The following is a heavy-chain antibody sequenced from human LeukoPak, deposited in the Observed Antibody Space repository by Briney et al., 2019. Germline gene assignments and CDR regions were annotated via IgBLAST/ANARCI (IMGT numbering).Heavy chain of an antibody. CDR1: GFTFSSYA. V-gene: IGHV3-23*01. J-gene: IGHJ5*01. D-gene: IGHD1-1*01. Sequence: GGSLRLSCAASGFTFSSYAVSWVRQAPGRGLEWVSAVSGSGGTYYIPSVKGRFIVSRDNSRNTLYLQLNSLRAEDTAIYYCAREDFRDHTTGFDSWGQGTLVTVSS. CDR3: AREDFRDHTTGFDS. CDR2: VSGSGGT.